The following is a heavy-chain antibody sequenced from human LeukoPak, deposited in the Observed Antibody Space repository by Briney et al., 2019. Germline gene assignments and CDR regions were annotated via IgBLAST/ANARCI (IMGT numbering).Heavy chain of an antibody. Sequence: GGSLRLSCVASGLPIADFAMHWVRQAPGKGLEWVSPISCDGVSTFYADSVKGRFSISRDNSKNSLYLEMNSLSTEDAAMYYCAKESGKFDYWGQGTLVAVSS. V-gene: IGHV3-43*02. CDR3: AKESGKFDY. CDR1: GLPIADFA. CDR2: ISCDGVST. J-gene: IGHJ4*02.